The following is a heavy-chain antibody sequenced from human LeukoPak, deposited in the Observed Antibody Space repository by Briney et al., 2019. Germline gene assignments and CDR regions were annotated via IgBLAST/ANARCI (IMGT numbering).Heavy chain of an antibody. J-gene: IGHJ6*03. CDR3: ARGLRQEPKHIYYYYMDV. V-gene: IGHV1-2*02. CDR2: INPNSGGT. Sequence: ASVKVSCKASGYTFTGYYMHWARQAPGQGLEWMGWINPNSGGTNYAQKFQGRVTMTRDTSISTAYMELSRLRSDDTAVYYCARGLRQEPKHIYYYYMDVWGKGTTVTISS. D-gene: IGHD1-26*01. CDR1: GYTFTGYY.